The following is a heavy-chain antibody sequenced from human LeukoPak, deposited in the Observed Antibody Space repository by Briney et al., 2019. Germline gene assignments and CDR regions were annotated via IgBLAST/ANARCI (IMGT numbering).Heavy chain of an antibody. CDR2: INHSGST. Sequence: PSETLSLTCAVYGGSFSGYYWSWIRQPPGKGLEWIGEINHSGSTNYNPSLKSRVTISVDTSKNPFSLKLSSVTAADTAVYYCARVPGTYCSGGSCYFRTYYYYYMDVWGKGTTVTVSS. V-gene: IGHV4-34*01. CDR3: ARVPGTYCSGGSCYFRTYYYYYMDV. CDR1: GGSFSGYY. D-gene: IGHD2-15*01. J-gene: IGHJ6*03.